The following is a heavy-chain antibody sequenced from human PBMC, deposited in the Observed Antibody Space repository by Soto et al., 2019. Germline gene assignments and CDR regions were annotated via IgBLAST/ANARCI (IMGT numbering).Heavy chain of an antibody. Sequence: ASVKVSCKASGYTFTGYAMHWVRQAPGQRLEWMGGINAGDGKTKYSQKCQGRVTITTDTSTSTAYMELSSRRSEDTAVYDCASHDCISSGIYYYFCYSIDFWGQGTTVTVSS. CDR2: INAGDGKT. J-gene: IGHJ6*02. CDR1: GYTFTGYA. V-gene: IGHV1-3*01. D-gene: IGHD2-2*01. CDR3: ASHDCISSGIYYYFCYSIDF.